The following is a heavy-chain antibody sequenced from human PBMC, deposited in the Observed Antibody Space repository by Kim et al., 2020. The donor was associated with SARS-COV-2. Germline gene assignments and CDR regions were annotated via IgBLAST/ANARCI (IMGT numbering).Heavy chain of an antibody. CDR3: ARDYGDYGTPSYYYYGMDV. V-gene: IGHV6-1*01. D-gene: IGHD4-17*01. CDR1: GDSVSSNSAA. J-gene: IGHJ6*02. Sequence: SQTLSLTCAISGDSVSSNSAAWNWIRQSPSRGLEWLGRTYYRSKWYNDYAVSVKSRITINPDTSKNQFSLQLNSVTPEDTAVYYCARDYGDYGTPSYYYYGMDVWGQGTTVTVSS. CDR2: TYYRSKWYN.